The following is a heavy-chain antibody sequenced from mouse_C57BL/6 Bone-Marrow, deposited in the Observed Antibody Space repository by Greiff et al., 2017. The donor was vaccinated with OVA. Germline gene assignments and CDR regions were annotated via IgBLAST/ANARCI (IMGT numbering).Heavy chain of an antibody. CDR2: IDPSDSYT. CDR3: AREAQAPYYAMDY. J-gene: IGHJ4*01. Sequence: QVQLKQPGAELVMPGASVKLSCKASGYTFTSYWMHWVKQRPGQGLEWIGEIDPSDSYTNYNQKFKGTSTLTVDKSSSTAYMQLSSLTSEDSAVYYCAREAQAPYYAMDYWGQGTSVTVSS. CDR1: GYTFTSYW. D-gene: IGHD3-2*02. V-gene: IGHV1-69*01.